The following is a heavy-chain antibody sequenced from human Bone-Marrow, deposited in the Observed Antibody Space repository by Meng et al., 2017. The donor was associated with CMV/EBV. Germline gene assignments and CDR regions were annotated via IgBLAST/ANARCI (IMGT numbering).Heavy chain of an antibody. CDR1: GFTFSSYE. CDR3: GRKQDVRRLEPRYGMEV. V-gene: IGHV3-48*03. D-gene: IGHD1-14*01. Sequence: GGSLRLSCAASGFTFSSYEMNCVRHAPGKGLEWVSYISSSGSTIYYEDSVKGRFTISRDNAKNPLSLQLNSLRAEDKAVYYFGRKQDVRRLEPRYGMEVWGQGTTVTVSS. J-gene: IGHJ6*02. CDR2: ISSSGSTI.